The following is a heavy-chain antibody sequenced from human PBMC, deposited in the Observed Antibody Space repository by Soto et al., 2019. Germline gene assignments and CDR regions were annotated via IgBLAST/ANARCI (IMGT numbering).Heavy chain of an antibody. CDR3: ARGPVDWNYSYYYYMDV. V-gene: IGHV1-8*01. CDR2: MNPNSGNT. CDR1: GYTFTSYD. Sequence: ASVKVSCKGSGYTFTSYDIKWGRQATGQRLEWMGWMNPNSGNTGYAQKFQGRGTMTRNTSISTAYMELSSLRSEDTAVYYCARGPVDWNYSYYYYMDVWGKGTTVTVSS. J-gene: IGHJ6*03. D-gene: IGHD1-1*01.